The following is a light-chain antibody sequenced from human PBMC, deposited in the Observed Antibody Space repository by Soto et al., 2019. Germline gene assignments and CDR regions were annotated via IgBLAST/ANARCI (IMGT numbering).Light chain of an antibody. V-gene: IGLV2-14*01. Sequence: QSVLTQPASVSGSPGQSITISCTGTSSDVGGYNYVSWYQQYPGKAPKLMIYDVSNRPSGVSNRFSGSKSGNTASLTISGLQAEDEADYYCISYTTSSTWVFGGGTKVTVL. CDR2: DVS. CDR3: ISYTTSSTWV. J-gene: IGLJ3*02. CDR1: SSDVGGYNY.